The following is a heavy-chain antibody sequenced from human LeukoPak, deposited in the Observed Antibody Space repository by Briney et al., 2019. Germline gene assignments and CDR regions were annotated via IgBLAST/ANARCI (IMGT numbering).Heavy chain of an antibody. Sequence: SETLSLTCTVSGGSISSSSYYWGWIRQPPGKGLEWIGSIYYSGSTYYNPSLKSRVTISVDTSKNQFSLKLSSVTAADTAVYYCTRQGGWLLLLDYWGQGTLVTVSS. CDR1: GGSISSSSYY. J-gene: IGHJ4*02. CDR2: IYYSGST. CDR3: TRQGGWLLLLDY. D-gene: IGHD3-22*01. V-gene: IGHV4-39*01.